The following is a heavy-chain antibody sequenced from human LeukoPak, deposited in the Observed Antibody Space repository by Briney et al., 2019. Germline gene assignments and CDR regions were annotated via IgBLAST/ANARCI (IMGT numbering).Heavy chain of an antibody. Sequence: PSETQSLTCTVSGGSISSYYWSWIRQPPGKGLEWIGYIYYSGSTNYNPSLKSRVTISVDTSKNQFSLKLSSVTAADTAVYYCARYSSGSDYFDYWGQGTLVTVSS. V-gene: IGHV4-59*08. CDR3: ARYSSGSDYFDY. CDR1: GGSISSYY. J-gene: IGHJ4*02. D-gene: IGHD6-19*01. CDR2: IYYSGST.